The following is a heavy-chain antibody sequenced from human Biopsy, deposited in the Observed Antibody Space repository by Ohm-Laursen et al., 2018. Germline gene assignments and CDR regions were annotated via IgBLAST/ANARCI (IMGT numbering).Heavy chain of an antibody. CDR1: GGSFTGHY. V-gene: IGHV4-59*11. Sequence: GTLSLTCGVSGGSFTGHYWTWIRQPPGKGLEWIGHISHTGYTSYKSSLKSRVTISLDTSRKHFSLRLTSLAAADTAVYYCARGSNEYGGLYFPHWGQGTLVTVSS. D-gene: IGHD4-23*01. CDR2: ISHTGYT. J-gene: IGHJ1*01. CDR3: ARGSNEYGGLYFPH.